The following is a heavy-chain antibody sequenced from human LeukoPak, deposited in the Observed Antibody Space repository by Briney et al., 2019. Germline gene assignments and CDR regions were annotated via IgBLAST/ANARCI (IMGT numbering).Heavy chain of an antibody. J-gene: IGHJ3*02. CDR2: IKQDGSEK. CDR1: GFTFSSYW. D-gene: IGHD4-23*01. Sequence: GGSLRLSCAASGFTFSSYWMSWVRQAPGKGLEWVANIKQDGSEKYYVDSVKGRFTISRDNAKNSLYLQMDSLRAEDTALYYCAKDTGRPTDAITVEDNAFDIWGQGTTVTVSS. V-gene: IGHV3-7*03. CDR3: AKDTGRPTDAITVEDNAFDI.